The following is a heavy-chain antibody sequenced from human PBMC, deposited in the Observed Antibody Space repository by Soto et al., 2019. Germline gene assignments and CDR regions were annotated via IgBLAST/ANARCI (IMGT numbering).Heavy chain of an antibody. D-gene: IGHD3-3*01. Sequence: QVQLVQSGAEVKKPGASVKVSCKASGYTFTSYGIIWVRQAPGQGLEWMGWISAYNGNTNYSQKLQGRVTMTTDTSTSTAYMELRSLRSDDTAVYYFARDHLVLRFLEWLLGDAFDIWGQGTMVTVSS. CDR1: GYTFTSYG. CDR3: ARDHLVLRFLEWLLGDAFDI. CDR2: ISAYNGNT. J-gene: IGHJ3*02. V-gene: IGHV1-18*01.